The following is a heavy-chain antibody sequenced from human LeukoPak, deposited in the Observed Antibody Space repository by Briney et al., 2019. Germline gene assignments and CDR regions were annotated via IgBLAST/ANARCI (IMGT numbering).Heavy chain of an antibody. J-gene: IGHJ6*02. V-gene: IGHV3-74*01. Sequence: GGSLRLSCAASGFTFSHYGMHWVRQAPGKGLVWVSHINSDGSITSYADSVKGRFTISRDNAKNTLYLQMNSLRAEDTAVYYCARDAVDTANAVWGQGTTVTVSS. CDR1: GFTFSHYG. D-gene: IGHD5-18*01. CDR2: INSDGSIT. CDR3: ARDAVDTANAV.